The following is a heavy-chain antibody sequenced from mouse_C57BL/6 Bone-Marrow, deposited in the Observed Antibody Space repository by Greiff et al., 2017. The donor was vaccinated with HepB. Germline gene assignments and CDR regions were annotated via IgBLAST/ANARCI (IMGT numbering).Heavy chain of an antibody. V-gene: IGHV5-9*01. Sequence: EVQLVESGGGLVKPGGSLKLSCAASGFTFSSYTMSWVRQTPEKRLEWVATISGGGGNTYYPDSVKGRFTISRDNAKNTLYLQMSSLRSEDTALYYCASRTGFDYWGQGTTLTVSS. CDR3: ASRTGFDY. CDR1: GFTFSSYT. J-gene: IGHJ2*01. D-gene: IGHD4-1*01. CDR2: ISGGGGNT.